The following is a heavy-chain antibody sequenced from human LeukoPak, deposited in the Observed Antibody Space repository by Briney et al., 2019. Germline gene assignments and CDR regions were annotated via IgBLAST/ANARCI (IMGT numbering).Heavy chain of an antibody. V-gene: IGHV4-38-2*02. CDR1: GCSISSGHY. D-gene: IGHD3-10*01. CDR3: ARGPRFGELLWHWFDP. CDR2: MYHSGST. J-gene: IGHJ5*02. Sequence: SETLSLTCTVSGCSISSGHYWGWIRQPPGKGLEWIGSMYHSGSTYYNPPLKSRVTISEDTSKNQFSLKLRSVTAADTAVYYCARGPRFGELLWHWFDPWGQGTLVTVSS.